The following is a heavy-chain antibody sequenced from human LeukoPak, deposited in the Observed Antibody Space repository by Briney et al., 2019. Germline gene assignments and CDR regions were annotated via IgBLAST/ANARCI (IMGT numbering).Heavy chain of an antibody. J-gene: IGHJ5*02. V-gene: IGHV3-23*01. Sequence: GGSLRLLCVASGFSFGNYAMIWVRQAPGKGLQWVSQISGTGGATWYAGFARDRFTISRDNSKKTLYLQMSGLRVEDTAMYYCVKDQRDTYGTNWFVAWGQGTLLIVSS. CDR1: GFSFGNYA. D-gene: IGHD2-21*01. CDR2: ISGTGGAT. CDR3: VKDQRDTYGTNWFVA.